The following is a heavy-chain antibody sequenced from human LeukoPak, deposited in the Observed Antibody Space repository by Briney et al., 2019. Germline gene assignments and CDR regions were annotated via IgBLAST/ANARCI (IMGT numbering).Heavy chain of an antibody. CDR1: GFTFSSCS. CDR2: INSGSNYK. J-gene: IGHJ4*02. D-gene: IGHD5-18*01. V-gene: IGHV3-21*01. CDR3: ARGPRGYSYGTVDY. Sequence: GGSLRLSCVASGFTFSSCSMNWVRQAPGKGLEWVSSINSGSNYKYYADSVKGRFTISRDNAKNSLYLQMNSLRAEDTAVYYCARGPRGYSYGTVDYWGQGTLVTVSS.